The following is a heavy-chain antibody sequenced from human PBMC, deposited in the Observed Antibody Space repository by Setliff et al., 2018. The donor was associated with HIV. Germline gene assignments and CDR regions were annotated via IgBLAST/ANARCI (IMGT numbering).Heavy chain of an antibody. CDR2: ISGSGGST. V-gene: IGHV3-23*01. CDR1: GFTFSSYA. Sequence: GGSLRLSCAASGFTFSSYAMSWVRQAPGKGLEWVSAISGSGGSTYYADSVKGRFTISRDNSKNTLYLQMSSLRAEDTAVYYCAKGLRGYSYAYYFDYWGQGTLVTSPQ. CDR3: AKGLRGYSYAYYFDY. D-gene: IGHD5-18*01. J-gene: IGHJ4*02.